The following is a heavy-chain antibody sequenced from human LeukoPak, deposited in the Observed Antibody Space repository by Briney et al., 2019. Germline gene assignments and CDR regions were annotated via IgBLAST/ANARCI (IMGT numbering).Heavy chain of an antibody. V-gene: IGHV3-23*01. D-gene: IGHD2-15*01. CDR1: GFTFSSYA. Sequence: GGSPRLSCAASGFTFSSYAMSWVRQAPGKGLEWVSAISGSGGSTYYADSVKGRFTISRDNSKNTLYLQMNSLRAEDTAVYYCAKDPTLIVDGVMDVWGKGTTVTVSS. J-gene: IGHJ6*03. CDR3: AKDPTLIVDGVMDV. CDR2: ISGSGGST.